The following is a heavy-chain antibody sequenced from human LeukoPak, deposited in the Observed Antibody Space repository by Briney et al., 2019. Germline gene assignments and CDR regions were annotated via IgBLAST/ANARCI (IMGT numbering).Heavy chain of an antibody. CDR2: ISWNSGSI. J-gene: IGHJ6*02. Sequence: GGSLRLSCATSGFTFSNAWMNWVRQAPGKGLEWVSGISWNSGSIGYADSVKGRFTISRDNAKNSLYLQMNSLRAEDTALYYCAKDTSADYYYYGMDVWGQGTTVTVSS. CDR1: GFTFSNAW. CDR3: AKDTSADYYYYGMDV. D-gene: IGHD3-3*01. V-gene: IGHV3-9*01.